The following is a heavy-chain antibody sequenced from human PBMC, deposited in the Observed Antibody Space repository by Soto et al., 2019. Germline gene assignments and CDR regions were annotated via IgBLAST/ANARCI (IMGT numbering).Heavy chain of an antibody. CDR1: GFTFSSYS. CDR2: ISSSSSTI. D-gene: IGHD5-12*01. CDR3: ARDYVRGGYEGLVLDAFDI. Sequence: GGSLRLSCAASGFTFSSYSMNWVRQAPGKGLEWVSYISSSSSTIYYADSVKGRFTISRDNAKNSLYLQMNSLRDEDTAVYYCARDYVRGGYEGLVLDAFDIWGQGTMVTVSS. J-gene: IGHJ3*02. V-gene: IGHV3-48*02.